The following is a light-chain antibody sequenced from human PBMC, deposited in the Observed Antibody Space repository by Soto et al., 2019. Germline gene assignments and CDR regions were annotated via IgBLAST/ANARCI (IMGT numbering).Light chain of an antibody. J-gene: IGKJ1*01. CDR2: EAS. CDR1: ESITGY. V-gene: IGKV1-33*01. CDR3: QQYIDVPRT. Sequence: DIQVTQSPSSLSASIGDRVTITCRASESITGYVNWYQQKPGKAPQLLIFEASNLETGVPSRFSGRGSGTNLTLTISSLQPEDFATYYCQQYIDVPRTFGQGTKVEIK.